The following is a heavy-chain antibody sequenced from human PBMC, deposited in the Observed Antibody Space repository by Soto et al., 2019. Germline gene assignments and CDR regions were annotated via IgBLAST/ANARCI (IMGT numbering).Heavy chain of an antibody. D-gene: IGHD2-21*02. CDR1: GFTFNSYG. CDR2: IWYDGSAT. Sequence: GGSLRLSCAASGFTFNSYGMHWVRQAPGKGLEWVAVIWYDGSATSYADSLKGRFTISRDDSKNTVYLEMNSLRAEDTAVYYCARGNPPNCGTGDCYDYWGQGTLVTVSS. V-gene: IGHV3-33*01. CDR3: ARGNPPNCGTGDCYDY. J-gene: IGHJ4*02.